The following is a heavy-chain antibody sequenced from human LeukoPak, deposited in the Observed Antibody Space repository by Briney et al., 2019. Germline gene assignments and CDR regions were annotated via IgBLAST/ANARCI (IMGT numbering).Heavy chain of an antibody. J-gene: IGHJ6*02. D-gene: IGHD4-17*01. Sequence: TGGSLRLSCAASGFTVSSNYMSWVRQAPGKGLEWVAFIPNDGRNEFYVDSVKGRFTISRDNSKNTLFLQMSSLRPEDTAVYYCAKPGYGERSTGYYGMDVWGQRTTVSVSS. CDR3: AKPGYGERSTGYYGMDV. CDR2: IPNDGRNE. V-gene: IGHV3-30*02. CDR1: GFTVSSNY.